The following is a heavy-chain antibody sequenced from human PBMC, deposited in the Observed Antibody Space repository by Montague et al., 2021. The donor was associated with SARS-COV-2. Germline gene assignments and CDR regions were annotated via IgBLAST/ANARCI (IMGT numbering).Heavy chain of an antibody. Sequence: SLRLSCAASGFTFRYYGMHWVRQAPGKGLEWVALIWYDGTDKDYVDSVKGRFTISRDNSKNTLYLQMNSLRAEDTAVYYCARVGSGSYYGYFDYWGQGTLVTVSS. J-gene: IGHJ4*02. V-gene: IGHV3-33*01. CDR2: IWYDGTDK. CDR3: ARVGSGSYYGYFDY. CDR1: GFTFRYYG. D-gene: IGHD1-26*01.